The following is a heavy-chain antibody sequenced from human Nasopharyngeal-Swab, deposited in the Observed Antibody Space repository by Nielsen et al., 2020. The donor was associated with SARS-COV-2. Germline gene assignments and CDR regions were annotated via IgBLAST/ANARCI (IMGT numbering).Heavy chain of an antibody. Sequence: GGSLRLSCAASGFTFSSYGMHWVRQAPGKGLEWVAFIRYDGSNKYYADYVKGRFTISRDNSKNTLYLQMNSLRAEDTAVYYCAKDSLEYSSSSTDYWGQGTLVTVSS. J-gene: IGHJ4*02. CDR1: GFTFSSYG. D-gene: IGHD6-6*01. CDR2: IRYDGSNK. CDR3: AKDSLEYSSSSTDY. V-gene: IGHV3-30*02.